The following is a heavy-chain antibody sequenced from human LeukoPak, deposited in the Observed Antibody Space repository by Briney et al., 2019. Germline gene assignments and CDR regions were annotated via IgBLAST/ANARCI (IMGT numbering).Heavy chain of an antibody. D-gene: IGHD3-22*01. CDR1: GYTFTSYG. CDR2: ISAYNGNT. V-gene: IGHV1-18*01. J-gene: IGHJ4*02. CDR3: ARGATYYYDSSGYYLDY. Sequence: GASVKVSCKAPGYTFTSYGISWVRQAPGQGLEWMGWISAYNGNTNYAQKLQGRVTMTTDTSTSTAYMELRSLRSDDTAAYYCARGATYYYDSSGYYLDYWGQGTLVTVSS.